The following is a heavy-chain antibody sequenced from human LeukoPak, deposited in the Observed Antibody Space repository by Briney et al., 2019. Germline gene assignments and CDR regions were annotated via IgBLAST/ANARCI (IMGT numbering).Heavy chain of an antibody. CDR3: ARTGWGAYGMDV. CDR1: EFNVSSLY. J-gene: IGHJ6*02. V-gene: IGHV3-53*01. CDR2: IYGGGTT. Sequence: GGYLRLSCVGSEFNVSSLYMSWVRQAPGRGLEWVSVIYGGGTTNYADSVKGRFTISRDTFENTVHLEMSDLRVDDTAVYYCARTGWGAYGMDVWGPGTTVTVSS. D-gene: IGHD1-26*01.